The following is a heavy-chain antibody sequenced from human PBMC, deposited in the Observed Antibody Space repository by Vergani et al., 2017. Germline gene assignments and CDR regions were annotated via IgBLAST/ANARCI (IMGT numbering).Heavy chain of an antibody. CDR2: IYTSGST. J-gene: IGHJ6*02. CDR3: ASLPLRQNDVFGSGPRHYYYGMDV. CDR1: GGSISSGDYY. V-gene: IGHV4-30-4*08. D-gene: IGHD3-3*01. Sequence: QVQLQESGPGLVKPSQTLSLTCTVSGGSISSGDYYWSWIRQPPGKGLEWIGYIYTSGSTNYNPSLKSRVTISVDTSKNQFSLTLGSVTAADTPVNHWASLPLRQNDVFGSGPRHYYYGMDVWGQGTTVTVSS.